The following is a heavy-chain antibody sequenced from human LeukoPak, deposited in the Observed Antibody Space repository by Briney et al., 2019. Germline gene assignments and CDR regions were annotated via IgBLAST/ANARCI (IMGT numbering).Heavy chain of an antibody. CDR2: IIPIFGTA. J-gene: IGHJ4*02. V-gene: IGHV1-69*05. Sequence: ASVKVSCKASGGTFSSYAISWVRQAPGQGLEWVGGIIPIFGTANYAQKFQGRVTITTDESTSTAYMELSSLRSEDTAVYYCARGYCSSTSCYYVYWGQGTPVTVSS. D-gene: IGHD2-2*01. CDR3: ARGYCSSTSCYYVY. CDR1: GGTFSSYA.